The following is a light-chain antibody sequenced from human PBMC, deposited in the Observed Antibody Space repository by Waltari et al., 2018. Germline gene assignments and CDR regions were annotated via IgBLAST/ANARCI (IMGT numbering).Light chain of an antibody. Sequence: QSALTQPASVSGSPGQSITIPCTGPSRDVGHYKRLSWYQQHPGKAPKPIIYAIRKRPSGVSDRFSGSKSGDMASLTIPGLQPEDEAEYFCSSYAGSSEGVFGGGTKVTVL. CDR1: SRDVGHYKR. J-gene: IGLJ2*01. V-gene: IGLV2-23*02. CDR2: AIR. CDR3: SSYAGSSEGV.